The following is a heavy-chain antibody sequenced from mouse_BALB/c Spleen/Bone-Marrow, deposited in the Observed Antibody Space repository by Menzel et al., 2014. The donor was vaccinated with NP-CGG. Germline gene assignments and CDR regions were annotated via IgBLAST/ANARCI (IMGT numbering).Heavy chain of an antibody. CDR2: ISDGVSYA. CDR1: GFTFSDYY. D-gene: IGHD2-13*01. CDR3: ARAPPYDFYAMDY. V-gene: IGHV5-4*02. Sequence: EVQVVESGGGLVKPGGSLKLSCAASGFTFSDYYMFWVRHTPEKRLEWVATISDGVSYAYYPDSVKGRFTISRDNARNNLYLQMSSLKSEDTAMYYCARAPPYDFYAMDYWGQGTSVTVSS. J-gene: IGHJ4*01.